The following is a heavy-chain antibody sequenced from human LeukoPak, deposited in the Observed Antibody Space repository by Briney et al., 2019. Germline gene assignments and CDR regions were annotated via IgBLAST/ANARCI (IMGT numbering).Heavy chain of an antibody. V-gene: IGHV1-46*01. CDR3: ARDTAYNWFDP. CDR2: INPSGGST. Sequence: ASVKVSCKASGYTFTSYYMHWVRQAPGQGLEWMGIINPSGGSTSYAQKFQGRVTMTRDMSTSTVYMELSSLRSEDTAVYHCARDTAYNWFDPWGQGTLVTVSS. CDR1: GYTFTSYY. J-gene: IGHJ5*02. D-gene: IGHD4-17*01.